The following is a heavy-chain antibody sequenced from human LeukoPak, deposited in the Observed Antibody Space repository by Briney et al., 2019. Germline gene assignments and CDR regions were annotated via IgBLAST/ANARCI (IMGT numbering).Heavy chain of an antibody. J-gene: IGHJ4*02. CDR2: INPNSGGT. CDR1: GYTFTGYY. D-gene: IGHD1-26*01. V-gene: IGHV1-2*02. CDR3: ARGGNLWERPTYYFDY. Sequence: ASVKVSCKASGYTFTGYYMHWVRQAPGQGLEWMGWINPNSGGTNYAQKFQGRVTMTRDTSISTAYMELSRLRSDDTAVCYCARGGNLWERPTYYFDYWGQGTLVTVSS.